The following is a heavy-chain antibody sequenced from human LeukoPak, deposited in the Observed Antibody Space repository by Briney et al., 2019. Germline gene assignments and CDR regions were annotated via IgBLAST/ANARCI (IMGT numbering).Heavy chain of an antibody. CDR2: ITGSGAGT. CDR3: TKEVANTVTSKKFFDY. Sequence: GGSLRLSCAVSGVTFSNYAMSWVRQAPGKGLEWVSGITGSGAGTYYADSVKGRFTISRENSTNTLYLQMNSLRADDTALYYCTKEVANTVTSKKFFDYWGQGTLVTVSS. D-gene: IGHD4-11*01. J-gene: IGHJ4*02. V-gene: IGHV3-23*01. CDR1: GVTFSNYA.